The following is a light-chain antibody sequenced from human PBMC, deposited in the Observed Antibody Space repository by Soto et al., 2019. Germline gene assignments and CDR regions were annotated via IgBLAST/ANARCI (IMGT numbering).Light chain of an antibody. Sequence: EITVTQSPGTLSLSLGERATLSCRASLNVRSNLAWYQQKPGQSPRLLIYGASTRATGISARFSGSGSGTDFTLTISSLQSEDFAVYYCQQYNYGPLAFGGGTKVEIK. CDR3: QQYNYGPLA. V-gene: IGKV3-15*01. J-gene: IGKJ4*01. CDR2: GAS. CDR1: LNVRSN.